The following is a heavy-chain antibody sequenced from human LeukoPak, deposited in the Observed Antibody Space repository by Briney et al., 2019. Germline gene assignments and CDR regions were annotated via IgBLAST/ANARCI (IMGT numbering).Heavy chain of an antibody. CDR2: ISYDGNNK. D-gene: IGHD6-19*01. J-gene: IGHJ4*02. Sequence: GGSLRLSCAAPGFTLSSYAMHWVRQAPGKGLERVAVISYDGNNKYYADSVKGRFTISRDNSKNTLYLQMNSLRAEDTAVYYCARDLAVAGTVFDYWGQGTLVTVSS. V-gene: IGHV3-30-3*01. CDR3: ARDLAVAGTVFDY. CDR1: GFTLSSYA.